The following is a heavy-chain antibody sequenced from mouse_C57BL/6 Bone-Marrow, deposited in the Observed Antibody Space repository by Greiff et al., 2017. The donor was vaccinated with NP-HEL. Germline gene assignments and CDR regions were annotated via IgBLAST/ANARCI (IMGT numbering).Heavy chain of an antibody. Sequence: EVMLVESGGGLVKPGGSLKLSCAASGFTFSSYAMSWVRQTPEKRLEWVATISDGGSYTYYPANVKGRFTISRDNAKNTLDLQMSQLKSEDTAMYYCTNVLVRYAMEYWGQGTSVTVSS. J-gene: IGHJ4*01. CDR1: GFTFSSYA. D-gene: IGHD1-1*01. V-gene: IGHV5-4*03. CDR2: ISDGGSYT. CDR3: TNVLVRYAMEY.